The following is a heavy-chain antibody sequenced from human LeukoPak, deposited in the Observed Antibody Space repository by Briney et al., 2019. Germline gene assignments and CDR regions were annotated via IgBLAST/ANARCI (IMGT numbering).Heavy chain of an antibody. CDR1: GGSISSYY. CDR3: ARDEGVSGYDQRQYYYYYYGMDV. D-gene: IGHD5-12*01. Sequence: SETLSLTCTVSGGSISSYYWSWIRQPPGKGLEWIGYIYYSGSTNYNPSLKSRVTISVDTSKNQFSLKLSSATAADTAVYYCARDEGVSGYDQRQYYYYYYGMDVWGKGTTVTVSS. CDR2: IYYSGST. V-gene: IGHV4-59*01. J-gene: IGHJ6*04.